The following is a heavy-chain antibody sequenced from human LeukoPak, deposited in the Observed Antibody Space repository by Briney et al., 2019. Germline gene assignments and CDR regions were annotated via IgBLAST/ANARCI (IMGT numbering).Heavy chain of an antibody. J-gene: IGHJ4*02. V-gene: IGHV3-48*02. CDR1: GFTFSTYH. CDR2: ISSSSSTV. CDR3: ARDNNYAGASDY. Sequence: GGSLRLSCAASGFTFSTYHMIWVRQATGKGLVWVSYISSSSSTVYYADSVKGRFTITRDNAKNSLYLQMNSLRDEDTAVYYCARDNNYAGASDYWGQGTLVTVSS. D-gene: IGHD4-11*01.